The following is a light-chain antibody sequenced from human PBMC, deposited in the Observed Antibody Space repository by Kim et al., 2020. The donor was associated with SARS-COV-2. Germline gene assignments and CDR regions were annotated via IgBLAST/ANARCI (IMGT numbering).Light chain of an antibody. Sequence: LSPGERVTLSCRASQTISRYLAWFQQKPGQPPRLLISDSSNRATGIPARFSGSGSGTDFTLTISSLEPEDFAVYYCQQRSNWPWTFGQGTKVDIK. CDR2: DSS. J-gene: IGKJ1*01. V-gene: IGKV3-11*01. CDR3: QQRSNWPWT. CDR1: QTISRY.